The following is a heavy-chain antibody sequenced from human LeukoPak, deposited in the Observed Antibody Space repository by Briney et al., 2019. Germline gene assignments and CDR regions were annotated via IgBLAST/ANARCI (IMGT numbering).Heavy chain of an antibody. CDR3: ARVVGATHFDY. D-gene: IGHD1-26*01. CDR2: INPNSGGT. Sequence: ASVKVSCKASGYTFTGYYTHWVRQAPGQGLEWMGWINPNSGGTNYAQKFQGRVTMARDTSISTAYMELSRLRSDDTAVYYCARVVGATHFDYWGQGTLVTVSS. V-gene: IGHV1-2*02. CDR1: GYTFTGYY. J-gene: IGHJ4*02.